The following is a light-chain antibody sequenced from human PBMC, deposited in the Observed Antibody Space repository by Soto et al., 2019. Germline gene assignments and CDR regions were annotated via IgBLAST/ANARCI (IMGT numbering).Light chain of an antibody. Sequence: IVMTQTPLSLSVTPGQPASISCKSSQSLLQSDGNTYLYWYLQKPGQPPQLLIYAVSNRFSGVPDRFSGSGSGTEFILTIRDLQPDDFATYYCQQYDSYSYTFGQGTKVDIK. CDR2: AVS. CDR1: QSLLQSDGNTY. J-gene: IGKJ2*01. CDR3: QQYDSYSYT. V-gene: IGKV2D-29*01.